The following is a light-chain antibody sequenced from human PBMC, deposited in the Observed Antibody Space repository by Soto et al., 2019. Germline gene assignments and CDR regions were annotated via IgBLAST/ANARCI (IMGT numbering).Light chain of an antibody. J-gene: IGKJ1*01. V-gene: IGKV3-20*01. CDR3: QQYGSSSRT. Sequence: EIVLTQSPGTLSLSPGERATLSCRASQSVSSYLAWYQQKPGQAPRLLIYGASSRATGIPDRFSGSGSETDFTLTISRLEPEDFAVYYCQQYGSSSRTVGQGTKVDIK. CDR2: GAS. CDR1: QSVSSY.